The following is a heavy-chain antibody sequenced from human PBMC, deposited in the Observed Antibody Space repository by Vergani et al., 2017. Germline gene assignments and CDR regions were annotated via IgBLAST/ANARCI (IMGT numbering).Heavy chain of an antibody. CDR3: ADLDGYDGFSPF. CDR1: GITFKNAW. CDR2: ISGQNFRT. Sequence: EVQVVESGGGLIKPGGSLRLSCVVSGITFKNAWINWVRQAPGKGLEWVSGISGQNFRTHYADSVKGRFTISRDDSKNTVYLQINSLRAEDTAFYYCADLDGYDGFSPFWGQGTLVTVSS. J-gene: IGHJ4*02. D-gene: IGHD3/OR15-3a*01. V-gene: IGHV3-23*04.